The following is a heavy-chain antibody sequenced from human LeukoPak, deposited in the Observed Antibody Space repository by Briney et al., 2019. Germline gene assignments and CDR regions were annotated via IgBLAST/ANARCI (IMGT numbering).Heavy chain of an antibody. CDR2: ISPKSGDS. Sequence: GASVKVSCKASGYTFTGYQMHWVRQATGQGLEWMGWISPKSGDSSYAQKFQGRVTMTRDTSISIAYMELSRLRSDDTAVYYCARGGGIAARPPDYWGQGTLVTVSS. J-gene: IGHJ4*02. CDR1: GYTFTGYQ. CDR3: ARGGGIAARPPDY. V-gene: IGHV1-2*02. D-gene: IGHD6-6*01.